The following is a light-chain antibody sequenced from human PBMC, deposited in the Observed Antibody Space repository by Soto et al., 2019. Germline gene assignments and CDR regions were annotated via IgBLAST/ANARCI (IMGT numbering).Light chain of an antibody. CDR1: TGGVTSGHY. CDR3: MLFFSGGRV. Sequence: QTVVTQEPSLTVSPGGTVTLTCGSSTGGVTSGHYPYWFQQKPGQAPRTLIYDATNKLSWTPARFSGSLLGGKAALTLSGAQPEDEADYYCMLFFSGGRVFGGGTKLTVL. V-gene: IGLV7-46*01. CDR2: DAT. J-gene: IGLJ2*01.